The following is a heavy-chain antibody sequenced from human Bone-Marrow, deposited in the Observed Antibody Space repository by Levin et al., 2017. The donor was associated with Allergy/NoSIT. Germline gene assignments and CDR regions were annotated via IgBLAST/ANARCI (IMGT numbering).Heavy chain of an antibody. V-gene: IGHV4-61*01. Sequence: SSQTLSLTCTVSGASIGSDSLYWSWVRQPPGGRLEWIGYVYYTGFTNYNPSLETRVTLSVVPSKNQVSLELRSVTDGDTAVYYCAKLHEASNSAFDNWGQGTMVTVSS. J-gene: IGHJ3*01. D-gene: IGHD4-11*01. CDR1: GASIGSDSLY. CDR3: AKLHEASNSAFDN. CDR2: VYYTGFT.